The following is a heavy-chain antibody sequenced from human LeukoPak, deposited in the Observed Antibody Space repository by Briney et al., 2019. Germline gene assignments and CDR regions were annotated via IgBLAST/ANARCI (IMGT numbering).Heavy chain of an antibody. CDR3: ARGYLRPTYFDY. Sequence: PSETLSLTCSVSGYSISSGYYWGWIRQPPGKGLEWIGSIYHSGSTYYNPSLKSRVTISVDTSKNQFSLKLSSVTAADTAVYYCARGYLRPTYFDYWGQGTLVTVSS. CDR1: GYSISSGYY. CDR2: IYHSGST. D-gene: IGHD1-1*01. J-gene: IGHJ4*02. V-gene: IGHV4-38-2*02.